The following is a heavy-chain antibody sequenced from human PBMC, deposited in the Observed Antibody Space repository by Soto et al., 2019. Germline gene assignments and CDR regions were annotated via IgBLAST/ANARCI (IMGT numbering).Heavy chain of an antibody. CDR3: AKDQSHCSAGRCYLGLDY. CDR1: GFTFSTYG. Sequence: QVQLVESGGGVVQPGRSLRLSCAASGFTFSTYGMHWVRQAPGKGLEWVAVISYDGSNKYYADSVKGRFTISRDNSKNTLHMQMNSLRAEDTAVYYCAKDQSHCSAGRCYLGLDYWGQGALATVSS. J-gene: IGHJ4*02. V-gene: IGHV3-30*18. CDR2: ISYDGSNK. D-gene: IGHD2-15*01.